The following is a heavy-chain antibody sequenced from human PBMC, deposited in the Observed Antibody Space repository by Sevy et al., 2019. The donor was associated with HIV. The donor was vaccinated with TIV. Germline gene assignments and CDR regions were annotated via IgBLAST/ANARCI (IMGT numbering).Heavy chain of an antibody. CDR2: ISAYNGNT. D-gene: IGHD2-8*01. Sequence: ASVKVSCKGSGYTFTSYGISWVRQAPGQGLEWMGWISAYNGNTNYAQKLQGRVTMTTDTSTSTAYMELRSLRSDDTAVYYCARARTKNYYYYTDVWGKGTTVTVSS. J-gene: IGHJ6*03. CDR3: ARARTKNYYYYTDV. V-gene: IGHV1-18*01. CDR1: GYTFTSYG.